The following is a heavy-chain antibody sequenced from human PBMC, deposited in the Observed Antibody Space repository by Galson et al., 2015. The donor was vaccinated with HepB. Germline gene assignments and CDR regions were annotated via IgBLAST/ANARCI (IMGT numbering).Heavy chain of an antibody. J-gene: IGHJ4*02. CDR2: IYPGDSDT. CDR3: ARLMLEAYCGGDCYFTN. D-gene: IGHD2-21*02. V-gene: IGHV5-51*03. CDR1: GYSFTSYW. Sequence: QSGAEVKKPGESLKISCKGSGYSFTSYWIGWVRQMPGKGLEWMGIIYPGDSDTRYSPSFQGQVTISADKSISTAYLQWSSLKASDTAMYYCARLMLEAYCGGDCYFTNWGQGTLVTVSS.